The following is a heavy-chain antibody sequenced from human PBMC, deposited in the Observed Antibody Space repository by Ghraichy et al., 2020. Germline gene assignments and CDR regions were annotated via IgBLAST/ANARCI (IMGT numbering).Heavy chain of an antibody. D-gene: IGHD5-18*01. CDR2: ISTYNGNT. V-gene: IGHV1-18*01. CDR3: ARTDIDTPMVQNY. J-gene: IGHJ4*02. Sequence: ASVKVSCRTSGYSFPSHGISWVRQAPGQGLEWVGWISTYNGNTRYAQKFQDRVTLTTDTSPSTAYMELRSLRFDDTAVYYCARTDIDTPMVQNYWGQGTLVTVS. CDR1: GYSFPSHG.